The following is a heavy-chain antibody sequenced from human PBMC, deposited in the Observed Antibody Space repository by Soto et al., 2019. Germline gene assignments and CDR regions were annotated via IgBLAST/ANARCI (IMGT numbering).Heavy chain of an antibody. J-gene: IGHJ4*02. CDR1: GFTFSNYA. CDR3: AKDSSGNLDGKFDY. V-gene: IGHV3-23*01. CDR2: ISGSGGST. Sequence: EVQLLESGGGLVQPGGSLRLSCAASGFTFSNYAMSWVRQAPGKGLEWVSSISGSGGSTYYADSVKGRFTISRDNSKNTLYLQMNSLRAEDTAVYYCAKDSSGNLDGKFDYWGQGTLVTVSS. D-gene: IGHD1-7*01.